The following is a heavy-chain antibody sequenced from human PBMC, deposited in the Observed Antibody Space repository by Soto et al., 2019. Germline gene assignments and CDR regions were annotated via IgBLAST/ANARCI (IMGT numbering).Heavy chain of an antibody. V-gene: IGHV3-23*01. CDR2: ISGSGGST. Sequence: GGSLRLSCAASGFTFSSYAMSWVRQAPGKGLEWVSAISGSGGSTYYADSVKGRFTISRDNSKNTLYLQMNSLRAEDTAVYYCAKEFGGSGWLACAFDIWGQGTMVTVSS. CDR3: AKEFGGSGWLACAFDI. D-gene: IGHD6-19*01. J-gene: IGHJ3*02. CDR1: GFTFSSYA.